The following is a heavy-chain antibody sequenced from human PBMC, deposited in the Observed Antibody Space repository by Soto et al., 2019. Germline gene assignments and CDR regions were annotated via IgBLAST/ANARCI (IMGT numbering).Heavy chain of an antibody. CDR3: ASQRTVTIDY. CDR1: GASISSYY. Sequence: SETLSLSCTVSGASISSYYWSWIRQPPGKGLEWIGYIYYSGSTNYNPSLKSRVTISVDTSKNQFSLKLSSVTAADTAVYYCASQRTVTIDYWGQGTLVTVS. D-gene: IGHD4-17*01. V-gene: IGHV4-59*08. J-gene: IGHJ4*02. CDR2: IYYSGST.